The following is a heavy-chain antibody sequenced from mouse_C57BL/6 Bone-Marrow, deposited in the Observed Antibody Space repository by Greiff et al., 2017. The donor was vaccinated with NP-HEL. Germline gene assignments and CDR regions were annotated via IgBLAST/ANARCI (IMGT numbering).Heavy chain of an antibody. CDR1: GYTFTSYW. V-gene: IGHV1-74*01. D-gene: IGHD3-2*02. CDR3: AIEVAAQATGYAMDY. CDR2: IHPSDSDT. Sequence: QVQLQQPGAELVKPGASVKVSCKASGYTFTSYWMHWVKQRPGQGLEWIGRIHPSDSDTNYNQKFKGKATLTVDKSSSTAYMQLSSLTSEDSAVYYCAIEVAAQATGYAMDYWGQGTSVTVSS. J-gene: IGHJ4*01.